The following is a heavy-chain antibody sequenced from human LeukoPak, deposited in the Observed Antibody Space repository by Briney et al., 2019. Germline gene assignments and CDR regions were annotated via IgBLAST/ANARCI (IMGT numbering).Heavy chain of an antibody. Sequence: ASVRVSCKASGYTFTGYCMHWVRQAPGQGLEWMGWINPNSGGTNYAQKFQGRVTMTRDTSISTAYMELSRLRSDDTAVYYCARIVEMATIEDYFDYWGQGTLVTVSS. CDR3: ARIVEMATIEDYFDY. J-gene: IGHJ4*02. CDR1: GYTFTGYC. D-gene: IGHD5-24*01. CDR2: INPNSGGT. V-gene: IGHV1-2*02.